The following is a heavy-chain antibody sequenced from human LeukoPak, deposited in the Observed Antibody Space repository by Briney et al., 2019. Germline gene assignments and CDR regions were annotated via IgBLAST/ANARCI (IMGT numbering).Heavy chain of an antibody. CDR2: IYHSRST. CDR3: ARLRTVVSLFDY. V-gene: IGHV4-4*02. J-gene: IGHJ4*02. D-gene: IGHD4-23*01. Sequence: IGEIYHSRSTTYNPSLKSRFTISVDKSKNQFSLKLSSVTAADTAVYYCARLRTVVSLFDYWGQGTLVTVSS.